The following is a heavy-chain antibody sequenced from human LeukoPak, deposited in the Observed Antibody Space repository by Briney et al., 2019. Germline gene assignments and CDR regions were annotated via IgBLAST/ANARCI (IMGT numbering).Heavy chain of an antibody. CDR2: IYYSGST. Sequence: PPETLSLTCTVSGGSISSYYWSWIRQPPGKGLEWIGYIYYSGSTNYNPSLKSRVTISVDTSKNQFSLKLSSVTAADTAVYYCARGGKYGDYLSYFDYWGQGTLVTVSS. D-gene: IGHD4-17*01. J-gene: IGHJ4*02. V-gene: IGHV4-59*01. CDR3: ARGGKYGDYLSYFDY. CDR1: GGSISSYY.